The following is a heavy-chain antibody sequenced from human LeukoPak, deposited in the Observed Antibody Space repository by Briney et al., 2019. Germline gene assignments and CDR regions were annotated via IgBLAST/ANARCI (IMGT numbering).Heavy chain of an antibody. CDR3: ARCDAQDSDWYGFPFDH. CDR2: IFYTGRT. J-gene: IGHJ4*02. V-gene: IGHV4-59*01. Sequence: PSETLSLTSTVSSGSISNYFWTWVRQPPGKGLEWIGYIFYTGRTTYDPSLESRATISVDTSRNQFSLTLNSVTAADTAVYYCARCDAQDSDWYGFPFDHWGQGTLVTVSS. CDR1: SGSISNYF. D-gene: IGHD6-19*01.